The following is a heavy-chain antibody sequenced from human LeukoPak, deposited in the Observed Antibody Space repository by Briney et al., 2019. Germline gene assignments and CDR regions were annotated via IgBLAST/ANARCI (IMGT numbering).Heavy chain of an antibody. V-gene: IGHV3-11*04. J-gene: IGHJ6*03. Sequence: GGSLRLSCAASGFTFSDYYMSWIRQAPGKGLEWVSYISSSGGSIYYADSVKGRSTISRDNAKNSLYLQMNSLRAEDTAVYYCARRNRNYYYMDVWGKGTTVTVSS. CDR1: GFTFSDYY. CDR2: ISSSGGSI. CDR3: ARRNRNYYYMDV. D-gene: IGHD1-14*01.